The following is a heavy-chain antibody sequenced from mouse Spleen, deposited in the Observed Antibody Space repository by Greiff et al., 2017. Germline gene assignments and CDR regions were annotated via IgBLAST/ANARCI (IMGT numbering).Heavy chain of an antibody. V-gene: IGHV5-17*01. J-gene: IGHJ3*01. D-gene: IGHD1-1*01. CDR2: ISSGSSTI. CDR1: GFTFSDYG. Sequence: EVHLVESGGGLVKPGGSLKLSCAASGFTFSDYGMHWVRQAPEKGLEWVAYISSGSSTIYYADTVKGRFTISRDNAKNTLFLQMTSLRSEDTAMYYCARPGYYDGREGFAYWGQGTLVTVSA. CDR3: ARPGYYDGREGFAY.